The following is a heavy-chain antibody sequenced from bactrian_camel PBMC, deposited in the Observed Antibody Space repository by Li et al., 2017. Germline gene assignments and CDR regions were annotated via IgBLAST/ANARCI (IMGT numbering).Heavy chain of an antibody. J-gene: IGHJ4*01. CDR2: IDTDGTT. Sequence: VQLVESGGGSVQTGGSLRLSCTISGFPYNDYCMGWFRQAPGKEREGVAVIDTDGTTRYADSVKGRFTISQDNAKSTLYLQMTNLKSEDTAIYYCSAGLSWADATEFDDYCDDSFGQGTQVTVS. D-gene: IGHD4*01. V-gene: IGHV3S67*01. CDR1: GFPYNDYC.